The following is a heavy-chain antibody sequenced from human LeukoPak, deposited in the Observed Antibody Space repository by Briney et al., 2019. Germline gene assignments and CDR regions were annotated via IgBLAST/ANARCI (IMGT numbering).Heavy chain of an antibody. D-gene: IGHD5-12*01. Sequence: ASVKVSCKAPGYTFTGYYIHWVRQAPGQGLEWMGWINPNSGVTNYAQKFQGRVTMTRDTSISTAYMELSRLRSDDTAVYYCAREGYSGYDMGFWGQGTLVTVSS. CDR2: INPNSGVT. J-gene: IGHJ4*02. V-gene: IGHV1-2*02. CDR3: AREGYSGYDMGF. CDR1: GYTFTGYY.